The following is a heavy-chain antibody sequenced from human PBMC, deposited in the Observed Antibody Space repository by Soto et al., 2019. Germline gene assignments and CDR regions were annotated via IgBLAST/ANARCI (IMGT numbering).Heavy chain of an antibody. CDR2: ISNSGRT. Sequence: QVQLQESGPGLLKPSETLSLTCTGSGASITTFHWSWIRQPPGKGLEWLGYISNSGRTNYNPPLKSRVYISVDTYRNQCSLKLPSVTAADTAVYYCARHLRRDATSYDFWSGYLFDYWGQGALVTVSS. J-gene: IGHJ4*02. D-gene: IGHD3-3*01. V-gene: IGHV4-59*08. CDR1: GASITTFH. CDR3: ARHLRRDATSYDFWSGYLFDY.